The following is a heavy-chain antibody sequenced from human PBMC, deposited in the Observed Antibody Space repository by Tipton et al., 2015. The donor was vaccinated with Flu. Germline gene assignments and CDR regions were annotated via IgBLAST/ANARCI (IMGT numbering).Heavy chain of an antibody. CDR2: IRSKAYGGTT. J-gene: IGHJ4*02. V-gene: IGHV3-49*04. Sequence: SLRLSCAASGFTFSSYAMSWVRQAPGKGLEWVGFIRSKAYGGTTEYAASVKGRFTISRDDSKSIAYLQMNSLKTEDTAVYYCTRSSGPDHDYWGQGTLVTVSS. CDR3: TRSSGPDHDY. CDR1: GFTFSSYA. D-gene: IGHD3-22*01.